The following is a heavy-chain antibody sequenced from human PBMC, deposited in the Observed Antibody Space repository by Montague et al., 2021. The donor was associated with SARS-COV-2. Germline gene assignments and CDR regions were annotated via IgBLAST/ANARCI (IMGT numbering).Heavy chain of an antibody. Sequence: SETLSLTCTVSSDSVSSGKYFWTWIQQPPGKGLEWIGYIFYTGSANYNPSLKSRVTISVDTSNNQFSLKLMSTSAADTSVYYCARLGNYLGVYWGQGTLVTVSS. CDR3: ARLGNYLGVY. CDR1: SDSVSSGKYF. D-gene: IGHD7-27*01. J-gene: IGHJ4*02. V-gene: IGHV4-61*01. CDR2: IFYTGSA.